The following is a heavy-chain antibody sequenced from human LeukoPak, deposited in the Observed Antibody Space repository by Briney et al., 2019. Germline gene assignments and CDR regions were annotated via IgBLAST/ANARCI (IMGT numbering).Heavy chain of an antibody. CDR2: INPSGGST. D-gene: IGHD5-24*01. Sequence: ASVKVPCKASGYTFTSYYMHWVRQAPGQGLEWMGIINPSGGSTSYAQKFQGRVTMTRDMSTSTDYMELSSLRSEDTAVYYCARDGEMATIENYFDYWGQGTLVTVSS. V-gene: IGHV1-46*01. CDR1: GYTFTSYY. J-gene: IGHJ4*02. CDR3: ARDGEMATIENYFDY.